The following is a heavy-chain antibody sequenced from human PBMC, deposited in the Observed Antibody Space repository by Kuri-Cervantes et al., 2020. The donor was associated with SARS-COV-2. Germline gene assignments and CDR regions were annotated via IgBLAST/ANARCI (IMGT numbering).Heavy chain of an antibody. J-gene: IGHJ6*03. Sequence: ASVKVSCKASVGTFSSYAISWVRQAPGQGLGWMGWINPNSGGTNNAQKFQGRDTMTRNTSISTAYMELSRLRSDDTAVYYCARVKYYDFWSGYYFTGDQSPKYYMDVWGKGTTVTVSS. CDR3: ARVKYYDFWSGYYFTGDQSPKYYMDV. CDR2: INPNSGGT. V-gene: IGHV1-2*02. CDR1: VGTFSSYA. D-gene: IGHD3-3*01.